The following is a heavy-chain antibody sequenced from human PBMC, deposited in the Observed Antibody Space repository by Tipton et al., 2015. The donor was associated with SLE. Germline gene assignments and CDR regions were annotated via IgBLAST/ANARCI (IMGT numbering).Heavy chain of an antibody. CDR3: ARDREQLVLDY. J-gene: IGHJ4*02. CDR1: GFTFSSSW. CDR2: INSDGSRT. Sequence: SLRLSCAASGFTFSSSWMHWVRQVPGKGLVWVSRINSDGSRTTYADSVKGRFTISRDNAKNTLYLQMNSLRAEDTAVYYCARDREQLVLDYWGQGTLVTVSS. V-gene: IGHV3-74*01. D-gene: IGHD6-6*01.